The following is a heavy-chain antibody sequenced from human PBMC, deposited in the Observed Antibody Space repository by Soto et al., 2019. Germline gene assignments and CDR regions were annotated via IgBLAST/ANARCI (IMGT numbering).Heavy chain of an antibody. D-gene: IGHD5-12*01. J-gene: IGHJ4*02. CDR3: HGYGY. Sequence: EVQVVESGGGLIQPGGSLRLSCAVSGFTVTINYMSWVRQAPGKGLEWVSVIYSGGTIYYADSVKGRFTISRDTSKHTLYLQMNGLRGEDTAVYYCHGYGYWGQGTLVTVSS. V-gene: IGHV3-53*01. CDR1: GFTVTINY. CDR2: IYSGGTI.